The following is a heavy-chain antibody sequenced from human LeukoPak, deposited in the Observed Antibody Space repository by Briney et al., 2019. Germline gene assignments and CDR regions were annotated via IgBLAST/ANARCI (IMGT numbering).Heavy chain of an antibody. J-gene: IGHJ5*02. Sequence: SETLSLTRTVSGGSISSYYWSWIRQPPGKGLEWIGYIYYSGSTNYNPSLKSRVTISVDTSKNQFSLKLSSVTAADTAVYYCARVEARSNWFDPWGQGTLVTVSS. V-gene: IGHV4-59*01. CDR1: GGSISSYY. CDR2: IYYSGST. CDR3: ARVEARSNWFDP.